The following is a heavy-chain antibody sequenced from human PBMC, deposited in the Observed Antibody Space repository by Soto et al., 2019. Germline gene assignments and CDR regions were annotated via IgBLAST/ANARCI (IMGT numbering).Heavy chain of an antibody. CDR1: GGSVSSCSYY. CDR2: IYYSGST. CDR3: ARENGDYVYYYYGMDV. J-gene: IGHJ6*02. D-gene: IGHD4-17*01. V-gene: IGHV4-61*01. Sequence: PSETLSLTCTVSGGSVSSCSYYWSWIRQPPGKGLEWIGYIYYSGSTNYNPSLKSRVTISVDTSKNQFSLKLSSVTAADTAVYYCARENGDYVYYYYGMDVWGQGTTVTVSS.